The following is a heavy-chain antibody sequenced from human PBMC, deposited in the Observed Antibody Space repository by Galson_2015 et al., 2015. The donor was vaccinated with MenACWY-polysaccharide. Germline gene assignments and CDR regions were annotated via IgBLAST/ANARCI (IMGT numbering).Heavy chain of an antibody. CDR3: AKSMTILDY. V-gene: IGHV3-48*02. J-gene: IGHJ4*02. D-gene: IGHD4/OR15-4a*01. CDR2: ISSSSTSI. Sequence: SLRLSCAASGFTFSSYSMNWVRQAPGKGLEWISYISSSSTSINYADSVKGRFTISRDNAKNSLYLQMNSLRDEDTAVYYCAKSMTILDYWGQGTLVTVSS. CDR1: GFTFSSYS.